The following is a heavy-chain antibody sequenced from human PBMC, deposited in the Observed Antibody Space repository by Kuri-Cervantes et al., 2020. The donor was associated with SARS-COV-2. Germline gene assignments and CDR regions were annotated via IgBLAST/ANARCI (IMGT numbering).Heavy chain of an antibody. CDR1: GGSISSGSYY. CDR3: AKEGLGHCSTTSCYPDS. Sequence: SETLSLTCTVSGGSISSGSYYWSWIRQPPGKGLEWIGYIYYSGSTNYNPSLKSRVTISVDTSKNQFSLKLSSVTADDTAVYYCAKEGLGHCSTTSCYPDSWGQGTLVTVSS. V-gene: IGHV4-61*01. D-gene: IGHD2-2*03. J-gene: IGHJ5*01. CDR2: IYYSGST.